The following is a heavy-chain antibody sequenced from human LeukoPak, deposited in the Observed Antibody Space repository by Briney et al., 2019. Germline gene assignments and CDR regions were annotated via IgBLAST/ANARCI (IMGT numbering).Heavy chain of an antibody. D-gene: IGHD3-22*01. CDR2: IKQDGSEK. CDR1: GGSISSSSYY. Sequence: ETLSLTCTVSGGSISSSSYYWSWIRQPPGKGLEWVVNIKQDGSEKYYADSGKGRFTISRDNAKNSLYLQMNSLRADDTAVYYCARGKPSYYYDSSAYFYNGAFDIWGQGTMVTVSS. V-gene: IGHV3-7*01. J-gene: IGHJ3*02. CDR3: ARGKPSYYYDSSAYFYNGAFDI.